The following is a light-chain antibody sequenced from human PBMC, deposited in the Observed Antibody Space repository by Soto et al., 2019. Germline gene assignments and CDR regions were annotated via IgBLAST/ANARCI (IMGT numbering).Light chain of an antibody. Sequence: DIQMTQSPSTLSASVGDTVTITCRARQTISGWLAWYQQRPGKAPNLLIFDASTLESGVPSRFSGSESGTTFNLTISSLQSDDFATYYCLQYNGYYRTFGQGTKVEIK. CDR3: LQYNGYYRT. CDR2: DAS. V-gene: IGKV1-5*01. CDR1: QTISGW. J-gene: IGKJ1*01.